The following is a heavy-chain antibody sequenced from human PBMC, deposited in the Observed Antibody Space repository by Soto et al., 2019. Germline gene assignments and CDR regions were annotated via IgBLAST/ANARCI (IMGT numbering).Heavy chain of an antibody. CDR1: GGSISSGGYS. Sequence: SETLSLTCAVSGGSISSGGYSWSWIRQPPGKGLEWIGYIYHSGSTYYNPSLKSRVTISVDRSKNQFSLKLSSVTAADTAVYYCARQGYCTNGVCEHWANWFDTWGQGTLVTVSS. CDR2: IYHSGST. J-gene: IGHJ5*02. D-gene: IGHD2-8*01. CDR3: ARQGYCTNGVCEHWANWFDT. V-gene: IGHV4-30-2*01.